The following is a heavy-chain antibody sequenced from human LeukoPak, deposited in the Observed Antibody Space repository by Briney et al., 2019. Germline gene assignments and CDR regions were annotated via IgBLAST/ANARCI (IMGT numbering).Heavy chain of an antibody. CDR3: ARDHRYAFDN. Sequence: RGSLRLSCAASGFTFRDYSMNWVRQAPGKGLEWISYVGISSGNTKYADSVKGRFTISRDSAKNSVFLQMNSLRVEDIAVYYCARDHRYAFDNWGQGTLVTVSS. V-gene: IGHV3-48*04. J-gene: IGHJ4*02. CDR1: GFTFRDYS. CDR2: VGISSGNT. D-gene: IGHD5-12*01.